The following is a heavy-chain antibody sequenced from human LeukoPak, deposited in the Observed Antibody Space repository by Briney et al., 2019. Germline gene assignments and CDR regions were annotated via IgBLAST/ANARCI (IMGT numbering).Heavy chain of an antibody. CDR2: FDSEDGET. J-gene: IGHJ4*02. V-gene: IGHV1-24*01. CDR3: ATRDGRDGYNYDFDY. D-gene: IGHD5-24*01. Sequence: ASVKVSCKGSGYTLTELLMHWVRQARGKGVEWMGGFDSEDGETIYAQKFQGRVTMTEYTSTDTAYMELSSLRSEDTAVYYCATRDGRDGYNYDFDYWGQGTLVTVSS. CDR1: GYTLTELL.